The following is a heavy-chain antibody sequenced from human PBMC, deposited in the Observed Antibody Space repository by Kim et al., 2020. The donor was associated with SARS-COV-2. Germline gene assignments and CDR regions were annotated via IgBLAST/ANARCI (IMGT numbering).Heavy chain of an antibody. V-gene: IGHV3-33*06. D-gene: IGHD6-13*01. CDR3: AKRGRIAVAGTTYFDY. Sequence: SVKGPFTIPRDNSKNTLYLQMNSLRAEDTAVYYCAKRGRIAVAGTTYFDYWGQGTLVTVSS. J-gene: IGHJ4*02.